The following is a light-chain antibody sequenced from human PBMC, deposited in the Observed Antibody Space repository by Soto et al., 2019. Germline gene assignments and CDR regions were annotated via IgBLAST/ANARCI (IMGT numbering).Light chain of an antibody. V-gene: IGKV3-15*01. Sequence: EIVMTQPPATLSVSPGERATLSCRASQSVSGNLAWYQQKPGQAPRLLIYGASTRATGIPARFSGSGSGTECTLTISSLQSEDFAVYYCQQYNNWPPNFGQGTRLEIK. CDR2: GAS. CDR3: QQYNNWPPN. J-gene: IGKJ5*01. CDR1: QSVSGN.